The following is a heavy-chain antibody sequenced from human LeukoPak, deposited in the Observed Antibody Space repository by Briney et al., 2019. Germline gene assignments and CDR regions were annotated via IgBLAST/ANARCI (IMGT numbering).Heavy chain of an antibody. J-gene: IGHJ4*02. V-gene: IGHV3-23*01. CDR2: ISASGTRT. CDR1: GFTFSSYA. D-gene: IGHD1-14*01. CDR3: AKEVWPGNTGWHLFDS. Sequence: GGSLRLSRAASGFTFSSYAMSWVRQAPGEGLEWVSAISASGTRTYYAGSVKGRFTVSRDNSKDTLYLQMNSLRAEDTAVYYCAKEVWPGNTGWHLFDSWGQGTLVTVSS.